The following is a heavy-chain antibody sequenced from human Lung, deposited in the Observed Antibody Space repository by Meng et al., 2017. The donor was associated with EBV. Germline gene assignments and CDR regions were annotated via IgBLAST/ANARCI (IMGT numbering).Heavy chain of an antibody. Sequence: QGQVVQSGSELKKPGASVKVSCKASGYTFTSYAMNWVRQAPGQGLEWMGWINTNTGNPTYAQGFTGRFVFSLDTSVSTAYLQISSLKAEDTAVYYCARETLGYCSSTSCYIGPPDYWGQGTLVTVSS. CDR1: GYTFTSYA. J-gene: IGHJ4*02. CDR3: ARETLGYCSSTSCYIGPPDY. D-gene: IGHD2-2*01. CDR2: INTNTGNP. V-gene: IGHV7-4-1*02.